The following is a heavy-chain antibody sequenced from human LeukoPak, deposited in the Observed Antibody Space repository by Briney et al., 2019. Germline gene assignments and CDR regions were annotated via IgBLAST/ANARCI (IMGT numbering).Heavy chain of an antibody. J-gene: IGHJ4*02. Sequence: GRSLRLSCVASGFPFSSYWMTWVRQAPGKGLEWVANIKQDGSKKSYVDSVKGRFTTSRDNAKNSLYLQMNSLRAEDTAIYYCTRVGYIDEGIDYWGQGTLVTVSS. CDR3: TRVGYIDEGIDY. CDR1: GFPFSSYW. V-gene: IGHV3-7*04. CDR2: IKQDGSKK. D-gene: IGHD5-24*01.